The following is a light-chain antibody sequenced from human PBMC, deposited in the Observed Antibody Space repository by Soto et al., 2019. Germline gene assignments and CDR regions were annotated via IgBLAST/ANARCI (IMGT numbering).Light chain of an antibody. CDR3: QQYADSGGT. CDR1: QGVSSTY. J-gene: IGKJ2*01. CDR2: GAS. V-gene: IGKV3-20*01. Sequence: EIVLTQSPGTLSLSPGERATLSCTASQGVSSTYLAWYQQKPGQAPRLLIYGASIRATGIPDRFSGCGSGTDFTLTISRLEAEDFAVYYCQQYADSGGTFGQGTKLEIK.